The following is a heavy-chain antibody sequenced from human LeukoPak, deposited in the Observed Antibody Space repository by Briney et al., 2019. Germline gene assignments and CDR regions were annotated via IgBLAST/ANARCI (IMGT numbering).Heavy chain of an antibody. CDR2: IGIYGVTT. Sequence: GGSLRLSCAASEFTFSNYAMNWVRQAPGKGLEWVSIIGIYGVTTFHANSVKGRFTISRDNSKNTLYLQMNSLRAEDTAVYYCARGDGLPRRRYFDSWGQGTLVTVSS. J-gene: IGHJ4*02. D-gene: IGHD3/OR15-3a*01. CDR1: EFTFSNYA. V-gene: IGHV3-23*01. CDR3: ARGDGLPRRRYFDS.